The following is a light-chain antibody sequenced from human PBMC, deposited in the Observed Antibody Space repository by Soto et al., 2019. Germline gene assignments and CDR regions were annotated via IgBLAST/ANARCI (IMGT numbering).Light chain of an antibody. CDR3: SSYAGSPSV. J-gene: IGLJ3*02. V-gene: IGLV2-8*01. Sequence: QSALTQPPSASGSPGQSVTISCTGTSGDVGGYNYVSWYQQHPGKAPKLLIYEVSKRPSGVPDRFSGSKSGNTASLTVSGLQAEDEADYYCSSYAGSPSVFGGGTKLTVL. CDR1: SGDVGGYNY. CDR2: EVS.